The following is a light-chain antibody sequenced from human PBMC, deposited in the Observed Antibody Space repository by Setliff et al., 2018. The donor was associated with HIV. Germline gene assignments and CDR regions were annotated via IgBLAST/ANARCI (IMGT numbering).Light chain of an antibody. J-gene: IGLJ1*01. Sequence: QSVLTQPASVSGSPGQSITIYCTGTSSDVGGYSYVSWYQQHPGKAPKLIIYEVTNRPSGVSNRFSGSKSGNTASLTISGLRAVDEADYYCSSYTSSNTSYVFGAGTKVTVL. V-gene: IGLV2-14*01. CDR2: EVT. CDR1: SSDVGGYSY. CDR3: SSYTSSNTSYV.